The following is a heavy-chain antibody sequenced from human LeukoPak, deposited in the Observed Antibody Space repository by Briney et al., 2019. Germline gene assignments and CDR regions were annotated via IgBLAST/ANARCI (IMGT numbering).Heavy chain of an antibody. D-gene: IGHD4-17*01. CDR1: GFTFDDCA. Sequence: GRSLRLSCAASGFTFDDCAMHWVRQAPGRGLEWVSGISWNSGSIGYADSVKGRFTISRDNSVNTLYLQMNSLRAEDTAVYYCGKDPNGDYIGAFDFWGQGTMVTVSS. CDR3: GKDPNGDYIGAFDF. CDR2: ISWNSGSI. J-gene: IGHJ3*01. V-gene: IGHV3-9*01.